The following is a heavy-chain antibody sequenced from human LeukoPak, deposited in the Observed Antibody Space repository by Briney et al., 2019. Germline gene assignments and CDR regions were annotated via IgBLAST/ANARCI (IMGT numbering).Heavy chain of an antibody. J-gene: IGHJ3*02. Sequence: PSETLSLTCAVYGGSFSGYYWSWIRQPPGKGLEWIGEINHSGSTNYNPTLESRVTISVDTSKNQFSLKLSSVTAADTAVYYCARGPPQHYGDYGAFDIWGQGTMVTVSS. CDR1: GGSFSGYY. D-gene: IGHD4-17*01. V-gene: IGHV4-34*01. CDR2: INHSGST. CDR3: ARGPPQHYGDYGAFDI.